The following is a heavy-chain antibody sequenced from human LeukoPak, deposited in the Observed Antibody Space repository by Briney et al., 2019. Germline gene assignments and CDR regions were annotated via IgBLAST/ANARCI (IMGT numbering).Heavy chain of an antibody. J-gene: IGHJ6*02. CDR3: ARDQVVVVAAIYYYYYGMDV. V-gene: IGHV4-34*01. Sequence: ASETLSLTCAVYGGSFSGYYWSWIRQPPGKGLEWIGEINHSGSTNYNPSLKSRVTISVDTSKNQFSLKLSPVTAADTAVYYCARDQVVVVAAIYYYYYGMDVWGQGTTVTVSS. D-gene: IGHD2-15*01. CDR1: GGSFSGYY. CDR2: INHSGST.